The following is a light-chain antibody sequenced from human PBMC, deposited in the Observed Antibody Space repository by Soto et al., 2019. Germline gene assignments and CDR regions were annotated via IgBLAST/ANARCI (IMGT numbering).Light chain of an antibody. V-gene: IGKV3-20*01. CDR2: GAS. J-gene: IGKJ5*01. Sequence: ESVLAQSRGTRSLSPGERATLSCRASQSVSNSYLAWYQQKPGQAPRLLMYGASNRATGIPDRFSGSGSETDFTLTISRLEPEDFAVYYCQQYGTTRITFGQGTRLEIK. CDR3: QQYGTTRIT. CDR1: QSVSNSY.